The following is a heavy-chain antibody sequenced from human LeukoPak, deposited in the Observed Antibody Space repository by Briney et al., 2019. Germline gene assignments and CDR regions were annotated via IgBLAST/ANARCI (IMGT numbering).Heavy chain of an antibody. CDR3: ARGNLWMDV. CDR1: GFTFSSYG. J-gene: IGHJ6*02. Sequence: GGSLRLSCAASGFTFSSYGMHWVRQAPGKGLEWLAVIWYDGSNIYYADPVKGRFTISRDSAKNSLYLQMNSLRAEDTAVYYCARGNLWMDVWGQGTTVTVSS. V-gene: IGHV3-33*01. CDR2: IWYDGSNI.